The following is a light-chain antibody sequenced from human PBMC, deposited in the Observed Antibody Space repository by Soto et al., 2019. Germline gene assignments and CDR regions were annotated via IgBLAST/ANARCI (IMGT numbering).Light chain of an antibody. CDR1: SSDVGGYNY. Sequence: QSALTQPASVSGSPGQSITISCTGTSSDVGGYNYVSWYQQHPGKAPKLMIYDVSNRPSRVCNRLSGSKSGNTASLTISGLQDEDEADYYCSSYPRSSTTVVFGGGTKVTVL. V-gene: IGLV2-14*01. CDR3: SSYPRSSTTVV. J-gene: IGLJ2*01. CDR2: DVS.